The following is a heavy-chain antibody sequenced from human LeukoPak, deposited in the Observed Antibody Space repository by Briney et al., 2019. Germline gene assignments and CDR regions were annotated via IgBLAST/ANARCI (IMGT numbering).Heavy chain of an antibody. J-gene: IGHJ4*02. V-gene: IGHV3-74*01. D-gene: IGHD1-20*01. CDR3: ARGYNYRFDY. Sequence: GGSLRLSCAVSGFTVNDYWMHRVRQGPGKGLVWVSHINSDGSTIGYADSVKGRFTISRDSAKNTLYLEMNNLRAEDAAVYYCARGYNYRFDYWGQGTLVIVST. CDR1: GFTVNDYW. CDR2: INSDGSTI.